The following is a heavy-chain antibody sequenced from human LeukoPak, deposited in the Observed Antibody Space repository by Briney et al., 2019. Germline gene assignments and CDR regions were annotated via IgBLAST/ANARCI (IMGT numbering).Heavy chain of an antibody. CDR2: ISGSGGST. V-gene: IGHV3-23*01. D-gene: IGHD6-13*01. CDR1: GFTISSYA. CDR3: AKDWYSSSWFPSFDY. Sequence: GGSLSLSCSASGFTISSYAMSWVRQAPGKGLEWVSAISGSGGSTYYADSVKGRFTISRDNSKNTLYLQMNSLRAEDTAVYYCAKDWYSSSWFPSFDYWGQGTLVTVSS. J-gene: IGHJ4*02.